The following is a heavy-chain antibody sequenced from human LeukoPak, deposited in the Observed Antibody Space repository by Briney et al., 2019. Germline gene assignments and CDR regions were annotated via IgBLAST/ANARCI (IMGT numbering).Heavy chain of an antibody. CDR3: ASLPLVRGVILAVVY. CDR2: IRYDGSDK. CDR1: GFTFSSYG. V-gene: IGHV3-30*02. J-gene: IGHJ4*02. D-gene: IGHD3-10*01. Sequence: GGSLRLSCAASGFTFSSYGMHWVRQAPGKGLEWVAFIRYDGSDKYYADSVKGRFTISRDNSKNTLYLQMNSLRAEDTAVYYCASLPLVRGVILAVVYWGQGTLVTVSS.